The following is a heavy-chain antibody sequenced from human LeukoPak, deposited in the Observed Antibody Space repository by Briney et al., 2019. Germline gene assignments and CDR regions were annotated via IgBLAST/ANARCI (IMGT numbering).Heavy chain of an antibody. Sequence: SQTLSLTCTVSGGSISSGSYYWSWIRQPPGKGLEWIGYIYYSGSTNYNPSLKSRVTISVDTSKNQFSLKLSSVTAADTAVYYCARGALVNWFDPWGQGTLVTVSS. CDR3: ARGALVNWFDP. J-gene: IGHJ5*02. CDR2: IYYSGST. V-gene: IGHV4-61*01. D-gene: IGHD1-26*01. CDR1: GGSISSGSYY.